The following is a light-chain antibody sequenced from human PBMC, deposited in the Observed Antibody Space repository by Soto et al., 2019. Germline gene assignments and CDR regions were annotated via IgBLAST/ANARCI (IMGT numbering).Light chain of an antibody. CDR3: SSYTSSTTRV. J-gene: IGLJ1*01. CDR1: SSDVGGYNY. CDR2: DVS. V-gene: IGLV2-14*03. Sequence: QSALTQPASVSGSPGQSITISCTGTSSDVGGYNYVSWYQQHPGKAPKFLIYDVSSRPSGISSRFSGSKSGNTASLTISGLQAEDEADYYCSSYTSSTTRVFGTGTKLTVL.